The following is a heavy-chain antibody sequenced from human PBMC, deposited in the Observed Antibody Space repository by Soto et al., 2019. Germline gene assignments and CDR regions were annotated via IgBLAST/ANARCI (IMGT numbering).Heavy chain of an antibody. J-gene: IGHJ4*02. CDR1: GYTFTSYG. CDR2: ISAYNGNT. Sequence: GASVKVSCKASGYTFTSYGISWVRQAPGQGLEWMGWISAYNGNTNYAQKLQGRVTMTTDTSTSTAYMELRSLRSDDTAVYYCARLQALSQSSWACDYWGQGTLVTVSS. CDR3: ARLQALSQSSWACDY. V-gene: IGHV1-18*01. D-gene: IGHD6-13*01.